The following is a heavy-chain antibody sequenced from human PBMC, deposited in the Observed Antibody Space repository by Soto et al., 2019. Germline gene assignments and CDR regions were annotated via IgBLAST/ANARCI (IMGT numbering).Heavy chain of an antibody. J-gene: IGHJ3*02. CDR1: GYTFNLYG. Sequence: PGPQVKVSCKGSGYTFNLYGISWVRQAPGQGLEWMGWINTYNSNTKYAQRLQGRVTLTTDTSTSAAYMELRSLRSDDTAVYYCARQISSGYHLYDDAFDIWGQGTMVTVSS. CDR3: ARQISSGYHLYDDAFDI. V-gene: IGHV1-18*01. CDR2: INTYNSNT. D-gene: IGHD3-22*01.